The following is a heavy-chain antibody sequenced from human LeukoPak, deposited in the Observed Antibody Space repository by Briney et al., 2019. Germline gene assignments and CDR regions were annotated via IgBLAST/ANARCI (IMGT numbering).Heavy chain of an antibody. Sequence: GGSLRLSCAASGFTFSSYAMSWVRQAPGKGLEWVSALVSGGAPYYADSVKGRFTISRDNSKNTLYLQMNSLRAEDTAVYYCAKDLRYYYDSSGYYLPYFDFWGQGTLVTVSS. J-gene: IGHJ4*02. D-gene: IGHD3-22*01. CDR2: LVSGGAP. CDR3: AKDLRYYYDSSGYYLPYFDF. CDR1: GFTFSSYA. V-gene: IGHV3-23*01.